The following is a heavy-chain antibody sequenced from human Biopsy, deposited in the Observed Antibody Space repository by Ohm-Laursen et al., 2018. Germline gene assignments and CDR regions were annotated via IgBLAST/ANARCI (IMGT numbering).Heavy chain of an antibody. CDR1: GFSFSSYG. CDR2: ISDDGRNK. J-gene: IGHJ4*02. Sequence: SLRLSCAASGFSFSSYGMHWVRQAPGKGLEWVAVISDDGRNKYYIDSVRGQFTISRDNSKNTLYLQMNNLRAEDTAVFYCAKDLRNNNWGVESWGQGTLVTVSS. V-gene: IGHV3-30*18. D-gene: IGHD7-27*01. CDR3: AKDLRNNNWGVES.